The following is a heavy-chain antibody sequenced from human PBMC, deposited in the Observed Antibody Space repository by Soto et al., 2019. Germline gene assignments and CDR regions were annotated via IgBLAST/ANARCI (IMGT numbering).Heavy chain of an antibody. V-gene: IGHV3-23*01. Sequence: EVQLLESGGGLVQPGGSLRLSCAASGFTFSSYVMSWVRQAPGKGLEWVSAISGSGGSTYYADSVKGRFTISRDNSKNTLYLQINSLRAEDTAVYYCAKGSRGWYERFDYWGQGTLVTVSS. CDR2: ISGSGGST. J-gene: IGHJ4*02. D-gene: IGHD6-19*01. CDR1: GFTFSSYV. CDR3: AKGSRGWYERFDY.